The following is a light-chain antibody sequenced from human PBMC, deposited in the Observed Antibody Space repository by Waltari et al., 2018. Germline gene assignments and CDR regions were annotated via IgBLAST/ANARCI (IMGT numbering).Light chain of an antibody. Sequence: EIVLTQSPGTLSLSPGERATLSCRASQTVRTTYLAWYQQKPGQAPTLLIYGASSRATGIPDRFSGSGSGTDFSLTIISLEPEDFAVYYCQQYDISPLTVGGGTKVEIK. J-gene: IGKJ4*01. V-gene: IGKV3-20*01. CDR3: QQYDISPLT. CDR1: QTVRTTY. CDR2: GAS.